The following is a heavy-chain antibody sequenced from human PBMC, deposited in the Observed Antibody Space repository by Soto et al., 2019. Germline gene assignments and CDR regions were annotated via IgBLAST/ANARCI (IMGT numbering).Heavy chain of an antibody. D-gene: IGHD6-19*01. Sequence: ASVKVSCKASGYTFTSYNFNWVRQATGQGLEWMGWMNPDSGDTGYAQKFQGRVTMTRNTSINTVYMELSSLRSEDTAVYYCARDQRRQWPYYFDYWGQGTLVTVSS. CDR1: GYTFTSYN. J-gene: IGHJ4*02. CDR2: MNPDSGDT. V-gene: IGHV1-8*01. CDR3: ARDQRRQWPYYFDY.